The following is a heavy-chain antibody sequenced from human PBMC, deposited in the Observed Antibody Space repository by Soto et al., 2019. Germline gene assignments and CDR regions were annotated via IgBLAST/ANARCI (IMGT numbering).Heavy chain of an antibody. CDR3: ARDRRGEVLAGTFSV. V-gene: IGHV3-30-3*01. D-gene: IGHD6-19*01. CDR2: ISYDGSNK. CDR1: GFTFSSYA. Sequence: QVQLVESGGGVVQPGRSLRLSCAASGFTFSSYAMHWVRQAPGKGLEWVAVISYDGSNKYYADSVKGRFTISRDNSKNTLYLQMNSLRAEDTAVYYCARDRRGEVLAGTFSVWGQGTLVTVSS. J-gene: IGHJ4*02.